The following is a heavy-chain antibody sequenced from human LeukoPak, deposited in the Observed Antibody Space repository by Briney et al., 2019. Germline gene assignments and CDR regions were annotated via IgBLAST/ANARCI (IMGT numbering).Heavy chain of an antibody. CDR2: IDPSDSYT. V-gene: IGHV5-10-1*01. CDR1: GYSFTSYW. CDR3: ARHRYCSSTSCYGYYYYGMDV. J-gene: IGHJ6*02. Sequence: GESLKISCKGSGYSFTSYWIGWVRQMPGKGLEWMGRIDPSDSYTNYSPSFQGYVTISADKSISTAYLQWSSLKASDTAMYYCARHRYCSSTSCYGYYYYGMDVWGQGTTVTVSS. D-gene: IGHD2-2*01.